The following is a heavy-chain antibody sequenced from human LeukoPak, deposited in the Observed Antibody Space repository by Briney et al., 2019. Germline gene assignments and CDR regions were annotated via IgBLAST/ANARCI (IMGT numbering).Heavy chain of an antibody. J-gene: IGHJ4*02. CDR2: MYYSGGT. CDR3: TRRCKDAYTLYCFDY. Sequence: KPSETLSLTCTVSGGSINSYYWSWIRQPPGKGLEWIGHMYYSGGTNYNPSLKSRVTISVDTSKNQFSLKLSSVTAADTAVYYCTRRCKDAYTLYCFDYWGQGTLVTASS. V-gene: IGHV4-59*01. CDR1: GGSINSYY. D-gene: IGHD5-24*01.